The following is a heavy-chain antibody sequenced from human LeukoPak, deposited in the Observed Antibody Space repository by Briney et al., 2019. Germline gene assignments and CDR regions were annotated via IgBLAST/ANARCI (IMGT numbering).Heavy chain of an antibody. Sequence: GGSLRLSCVVSGLTFGSYDMTWVRQAPGKGLEWVSSISGSGDNTPTADSVKGRFTISRDNSKNTLYVQVNSLGTEDTAAYYCAKGSYYDSSGSFYFDYWGQGTLVTVSS. D-gene: IGHD3-22*01. J-gene: IGHJ4*02. V-gene: IGHV3-23*01. CDR2: ISGSGDNT. CDR3: AKGSYYDSSGSFYFDY. CDR1: GLTFGSYD.